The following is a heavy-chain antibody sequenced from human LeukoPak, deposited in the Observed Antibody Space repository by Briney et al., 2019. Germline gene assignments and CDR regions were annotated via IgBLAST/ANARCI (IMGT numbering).Heavy chain of an antibody. J-gene: IGHJ5*02. Sequence: PGGSLRLSCAASGFTFSSYAMHWVRQAPGKGLEWVAVISYDGSNKYYADSVKGRFTISRDNSKNTLYLQMNSLRAEDTAVYYCAKVTYDYVWGSYETWGQGTLVTVSS. V-gene: IGHV3-30-3*01. CDR2: ISYDGSNK. CDR1: GFTFSSYA. D-gene: IGHD3-16*01. CDR3: AKVTYDYVWGSYET.